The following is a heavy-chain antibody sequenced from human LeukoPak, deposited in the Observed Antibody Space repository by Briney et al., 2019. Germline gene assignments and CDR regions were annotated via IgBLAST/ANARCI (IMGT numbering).Heavy chain of an antibody. CDR2: IYYSGNT. V-gene: IGHV4-39*01. J-gene: IGHJ6*03. CDR1: GGSISSSSYY. CDR3: ARHPFPEGNCGSSSCYGFYYYMDV. D-gene: IGHD2-2*01. Sequence: SETLSLTCSVSGGSISSSSYYWAWIRQPPGKGLEVIGSIYYSGNTYYNPSLKSRVTISVDRSKNQFSLKLSSMTAADTAVYYCARHPFPEGNCGSSSCYGFYYYMDVWGKGTTVTVSS.